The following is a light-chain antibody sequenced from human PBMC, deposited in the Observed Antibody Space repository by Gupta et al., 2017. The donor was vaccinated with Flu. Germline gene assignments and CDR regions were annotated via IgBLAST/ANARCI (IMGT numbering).Light chain of an antibody. Sequence: ITISCAGSSRDVGRSDSVSWYEQHPDKAPKIIIFDVTNRPSGVSSRFAGSKSGNTASLTISGLQAEDETDYYCSSYTSGSTFYVFGTGTKVTVL. CDR3: SSYTSGSTFYV. CDR2: DVT. V-gene: IGLV2-14*04. J-gene: IGLJ1*01. CDR1: SRDVGRSDS.